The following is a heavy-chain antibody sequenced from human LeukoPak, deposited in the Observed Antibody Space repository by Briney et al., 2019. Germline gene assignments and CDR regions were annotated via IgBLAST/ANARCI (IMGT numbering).Heavy chain of an antibody. CDR1: GFTVIDTY. CDR3: ARVWGSTYFDS. D-gene: IGHD2-15*01. CDR2: IYSGGST. Sequence: GGSLRLSCAASGFTVIDTYMSWVRQAPGKGLEWVSCIYSGGSTYYADTVNGLFTISRDNSKNTVYIQMNSVRAADKAVYYCARVWGSTYFDSWGQGTLVTVSS. V-gene: IGHV3-53*01. J-gene: IGHJ4*02.